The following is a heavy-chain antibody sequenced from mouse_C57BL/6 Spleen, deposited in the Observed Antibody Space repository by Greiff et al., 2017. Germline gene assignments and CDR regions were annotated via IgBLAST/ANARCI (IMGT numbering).Heavy chain of an antibody. CDR2: ISSGSSTI. Sequence: EVKLMESGGGLVKPGGSLKLSCAASGFTFSDYGMHWVRQAPEKGLEWVAYISSGSSTIYYADTVKGRFTLSRDNAKNTQFLQMTSLRSGDTAMYYCARILAIYDGYSDYAMDYWGQGTSVTVSS. CDR3: ARILAIYDGYSDYAMDY. D-gene: IGHD2-3*01. CDR1: GFTFSDYG. V-gene: IGHV5-17*01. J-gene: IGHJ4*01.